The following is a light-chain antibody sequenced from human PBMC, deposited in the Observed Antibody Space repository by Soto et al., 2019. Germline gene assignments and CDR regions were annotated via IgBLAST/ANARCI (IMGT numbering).Light chain of an antibody. Sequence: QSALTQPASVSGSPGQSITISCTGTSSDIGAYNFVSWYQQHPGKAPKLMLYDVNIRPSGVSNRFSGSKSGNTASLTISGLQAEYEAEYYCTSWTTSTTMIFGGETQLTVL. CDR3: TSWTTSTTMI. CDR1: SSDIGAYNF. V-gene: IGLV2-14*03. CDR2: DVN. J-gene: IGLJ2*01.